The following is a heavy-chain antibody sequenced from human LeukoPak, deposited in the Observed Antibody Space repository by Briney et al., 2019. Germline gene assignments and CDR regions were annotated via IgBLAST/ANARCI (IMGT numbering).Heavy chain of an antibody. D-gene: IGHD3-22*01. CDR2: INHSGST. J-gene: IGHJ5*02. Sequence: SETLSLTCAVYGGSFSGYYWSWIRQPPGKGLEWIGEINHSGSTNYNPSPKSRVTISVDTSKNQFSLKLSSVTAADTAVYYCATGRPSYYYDSSGYEFDPWGQGTLVTVSS. CDR1: GGSFSGYY. V-gene: IGHV4-34*01. CDR3: ATGRPSYYYDSSGYEFDP.